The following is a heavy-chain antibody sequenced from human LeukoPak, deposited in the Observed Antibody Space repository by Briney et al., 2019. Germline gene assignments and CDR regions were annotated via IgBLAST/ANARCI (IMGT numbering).Heavy chain of an antibody. V-gene: IGHV3-11*01. Sequence: GGSLRLSCAASGFTFSDYYMSWIRQAPGKGLEWVSYVSSSGSTIYYADSVKGRFTISRDNAKNSLYLQMNSLRAEDTAVYYRARVGTTSDIVVDNWFDPWGQGTLVTVSS. CDR2: VSSSGSTI. CDR1: GFTFSDYY. CDR3: ARVGTTSDIVVDNWFDP. D-gene: IGHD2-2*01. J-gene: IGHJ5*02.